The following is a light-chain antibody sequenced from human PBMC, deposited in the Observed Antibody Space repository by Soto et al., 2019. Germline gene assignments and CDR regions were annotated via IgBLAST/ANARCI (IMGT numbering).Light chain of an antibody. CDR2: DAS. CDR1: QSVSSN. Sequence: EIVLTQSPGTLSLSPGEGATLSCRASQSVSSNLAWYQQKPGQAPRLLIYDASNRATGIPARFSGSGSGTDFTLTISSLEPEDFAVYYCQQRSNWPPAFGQGTRLEIK. CDR3: QQRSNWPPA. V-gene: IGKV3-11*01. J-gene: IGKJ5*01.